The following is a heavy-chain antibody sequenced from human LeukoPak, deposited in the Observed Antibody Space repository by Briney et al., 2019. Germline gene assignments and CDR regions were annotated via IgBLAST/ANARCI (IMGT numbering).Heavy chain of an antibody. V-gene: IGHV1-18*01. CDR1: GYTFTKFG. CDR3: AREPSGLLFDY. CDR2: ISPYNDNT. Sequence: ASVKVSCEASGYTFTKFGISWVRQAPGQEFEWMGWISPYNDNTNYAKKFQGRVTLTTDTSTSTAYMGLRGLTSDDTAVYYCAREPSGLLFDYWGLGTLVTVSS. D-gene: IGHD6-25*01. J-gene: IGHJ4*02.